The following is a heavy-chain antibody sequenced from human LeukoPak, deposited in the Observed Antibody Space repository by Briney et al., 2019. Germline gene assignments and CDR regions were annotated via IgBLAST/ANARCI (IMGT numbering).Heavy chain of an antibody. CDR2: IDPSDSYT. CDR1: GYSFISYW. CDR3: ARGVDTAMATRYDY. J-gene: IGHJ4*02. D-gene: IGHD5-18*01. V-gene: IGHV5-10-1*01. Sequence: GESLKISCKGSGYSFISYWISWVRQMPGKGGEWRGSIDPSDSYTNYSPSFQGHVTISADKSISTAYLQGSSLKASDTAMYYCARGVDTAMATRYDYWGQGTLVTVSS.